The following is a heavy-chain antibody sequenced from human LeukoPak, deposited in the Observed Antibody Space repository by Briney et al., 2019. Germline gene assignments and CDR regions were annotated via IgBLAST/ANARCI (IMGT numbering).Heavy chain of an antibody. CDR1: GGSISSSSYF. J-gene: IGHJ5*02. Sequence: PSETLSLTCTVSGGSISSSSYFWGWIRQPPGKGLEWIGSIYYSGSSYYNPSLKSRVTISVDMSKNQFSLKLSSVTAADTAVYYCARGGPYGDYLKHGDWFDPWGQGTLVTVSS. CDR2: IYYSGSS. CDR3: ARGGPYGDYLKHGDWFDP. V-gene: IGHV4-39*01. D-gene: IGHD4-17*01.